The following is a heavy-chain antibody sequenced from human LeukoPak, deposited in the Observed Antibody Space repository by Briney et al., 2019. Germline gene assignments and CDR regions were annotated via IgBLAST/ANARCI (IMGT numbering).Heavy chain of an antibody. CDR3: ARDLREYYYDSSGYSSAHY. J-gene: IGHJ4*02. V-gene: IGHV3-23*01. Sequence: GGSLRLSCAASGFIFSSYAMSWVRQAPGKGLEWVSAISGSGGSTYYADSVKGRFTISRDNAKNSLYLQMNSLRAEDTAVYYCARDLREYYYDSSGYSSAHYWGQGTLVTVSS. CDR1: GFIFSSYA. CDR2: ISGSGGST. D-gene: IGHD3-22*01.